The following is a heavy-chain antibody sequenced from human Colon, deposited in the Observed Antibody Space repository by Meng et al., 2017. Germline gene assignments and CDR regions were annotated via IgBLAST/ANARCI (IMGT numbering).Heavy chain of an antibody. CDR1: GGPFNRHA. CDR2: IIPILETT. D-gene: IGHD1-14*01. J-gene: IGHJ4*02. CDR3: ARDRKYDTSPDFDY. V-gene: IGHV1-69*01. Sequence: QGQRVQCGAEGKKPGSSGKLSRKASGGPFNRHAISWVRQAPGQGLEWMGGIIPILETTNYAQKFQGRVTITADDSTRTVYMEVSSLRSEDTAVYYCARDRKYDTSPDFDYWGQGTLVTVSS.